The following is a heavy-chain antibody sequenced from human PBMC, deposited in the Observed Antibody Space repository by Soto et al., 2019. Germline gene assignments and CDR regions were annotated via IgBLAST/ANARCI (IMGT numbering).Heavy chain of an antibody. J-gene: IGHJ6*03. Sequence: SETLSLTCAVYGGSFSGYYWSWIRQPPGKGLEWIGEINHSGSTNYNPSLKSRVTISVDTSKNQFSLKLSSVTAADTAVYYCARAHPVFRSSTSKYPRSYYYYMDVWGKGTTVTVSS. D-gene: IGHD2-2*01. V-gene: IGHV4-34*01. CDR2: INHSGST. CDR3: ARAHPVFRSSTSKYPRSYYYYMDV. CDR1: GGSFSGYY.